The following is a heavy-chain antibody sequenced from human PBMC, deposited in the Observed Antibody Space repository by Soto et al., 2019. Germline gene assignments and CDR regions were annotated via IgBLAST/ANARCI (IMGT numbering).Heavy chain of an antibody. V-gene: IGHV4-39*01. CDR2: MYSTGST. Sequence: QVRLQESGPGLVKPSETLSLNCTVSGDSIGSVKYHWGWIRQSPGKGLEWIGSMYSTGSTQYNPSLKSRVTMSVDTSTNQFSLKLRSVTVADTSIYYCARRPVRGGNSGVGFDPWGQGTLVTVSS. D-gene: IGHD2-15*01. CDR1: GDSIGSVKYH. J-gene: IGHJ5*02. CDR3: ARRPVRGGNSGVGFDP.